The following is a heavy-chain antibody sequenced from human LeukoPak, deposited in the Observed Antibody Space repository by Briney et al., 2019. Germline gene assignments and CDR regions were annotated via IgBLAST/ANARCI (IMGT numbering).Heavy chain of an antibody. Sequence: PSETLSLTCTVSGGSISSSSYYWGWIRQPPGKGLEWIGSIYYSGSTYYNPSLKSRVTISVDTSKNQFSLKLSSVTAADTAVYYCASSSWYENYFDYWGQGTLVTVSS. D-gene: IGHD6-13*01. J-gene: IGHJ4*02. CDR1: GGSISSSSYY. V-gene: IGHV4-39*07. CDR2: IYYSGST. CDR3: ASSSWYENYFDY.